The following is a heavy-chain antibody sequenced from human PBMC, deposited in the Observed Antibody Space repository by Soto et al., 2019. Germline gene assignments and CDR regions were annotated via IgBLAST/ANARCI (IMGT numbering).Heavy chain of an antibody. J-gene: IGHJ4*02. Sequence: SVKVSCKASGGTFSSYAISWVLQAPGQGLEWMGGIIPIFGTANYAQKFQGRVTITADESTSTAYMELSSLRSEDTAVYYCVTYYYDSSGSPHGYFDYWGQGTLVTVSS. CDR3: VTYYYDSSGSPHGYFDY. CDR1: GGTFSSYA. CDR2: IIPIFGTA. D-gene: IGHD3-22*01. V-gene: IGHV1-69*13.